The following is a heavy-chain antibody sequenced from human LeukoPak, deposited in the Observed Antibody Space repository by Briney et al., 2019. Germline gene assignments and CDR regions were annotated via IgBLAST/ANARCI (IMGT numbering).Heavy chain of an antibody. CDR2: IYHSGST. V-gene: IGHV4-38-2*01. D-gene: IGHD3-22*01. J-gene: IGHJ4*02. Sequence: SETLSLTCAVSGYSISSGYYWGWIRQPPGKGLEWIGSIYHSGSTYYNLSLKSRVTISVDTSTNEFSLKLRSVTAADTAVYFCARFGYYYDCSGYYEKYYFDYWGQGTLVTVSS. CDR1: GYSISSGYY. CDR3: ARFGYYYDCSGYYEKYYFDY.